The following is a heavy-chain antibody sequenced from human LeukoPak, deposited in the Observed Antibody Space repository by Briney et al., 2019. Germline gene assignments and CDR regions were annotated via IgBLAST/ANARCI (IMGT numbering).Heavy chain of an antibody. Sequence: SETLSLTCTVSGDTMNSGSYFWNWIRQPAGKGLEFIGHIYSSGSTHYNPSLKSRVTISVDTSKNQISLKLSSMTAADTAVYYCARVGGDYSYYYMDVWGKGTSVTVSS. V-gene: IGHV4-61*09. J-gene: IGHJ6*03. D-gene: IGHD2-21*01. CDR1: GDTMNSGSYF. CDR3: ARVGGDYSYYYMDV. CDR2: IYSSGST.